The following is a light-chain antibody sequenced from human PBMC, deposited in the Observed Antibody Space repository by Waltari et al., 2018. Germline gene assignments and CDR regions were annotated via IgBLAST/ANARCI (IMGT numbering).Light chain of an antibody. J-gene: IGKJ5*01. CDR1: QSVLYSSNNKNY. CDR2: WAS. CDR3: QQYYSTPIT. V-gene: IGKV4-1*01. Sequence: DIVMTQSPYSLAVSLGERAPINCKSSQSVLYSSNNKNYLAWYQQKPGQPPKLLIYWASTRESGVPDRFSGSGSGTDFTLTISSLQAEDVAVYYCQQYYSTPITFGQGTRLEIK.